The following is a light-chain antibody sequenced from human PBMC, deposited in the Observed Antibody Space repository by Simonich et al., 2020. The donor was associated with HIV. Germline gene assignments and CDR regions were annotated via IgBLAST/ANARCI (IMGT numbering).Light chain of an antibody. CDR3: QQYGSSPFT. CDR2: AAS. V-gene: IGKV3-20*01. J-gene: IGKJ3*01. Sequence: EIVLTQSPGTLSLSPGERATLSCRASQSVSSNYLAWYQQTPDLSPRLLMYAASSRATGIPDRFSGSGSGTDFTLTISRLEPEDFAVYYCQQYGSSPFTFGPGTKVDIK. CDR1: QSVSSNY.